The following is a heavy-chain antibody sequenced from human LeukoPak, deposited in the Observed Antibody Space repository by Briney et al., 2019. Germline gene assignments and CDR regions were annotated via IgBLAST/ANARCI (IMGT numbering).Heavy chain of an antibody. CDR2: THNSGDT. D-gene: IGHD5-12*01. V-gene: IGHV4-59*12. J-gene: IGHJ4*02. CDR3: AIPREGLRNLRAFDY. Sequence: PSETLSLTCTISGGSISDYYWGWIRQPPGKGLERIGYTHNSGDTNYSPSLRSRVTISLDTSKLDFSLKLRSVTAADTAVYCCAIPREGLRNLRAFDYWGQGTLVTVSS. CDR1: GGSISDYY.